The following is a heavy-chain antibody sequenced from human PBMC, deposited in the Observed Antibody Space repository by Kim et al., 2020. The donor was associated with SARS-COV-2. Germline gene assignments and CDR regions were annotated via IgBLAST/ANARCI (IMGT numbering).Heavy chain of an antibody. V-gene: IGHV1-69*01. J-gene: IGHJ4*02. Sequence: FQGRVTSTADESTSTAYMELSSLRSEDTAVYYCARETDGGYDYLTGDFDYWGQGTLVTVSS. D-gene: IGHD5-12*01. CDR3: ARETDGGYDYLTGDFDY.